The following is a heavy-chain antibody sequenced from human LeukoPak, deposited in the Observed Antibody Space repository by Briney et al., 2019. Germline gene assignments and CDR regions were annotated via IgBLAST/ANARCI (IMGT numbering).Heavy chain of an antibody. J-gene: IGHJ4*02. CDR3: TTPPYYDFWSGYYNGPDYFDY. V-gene: IGHV3-15*01. CDR2: IKGKTDGGTA. CDR1: TFTFSNAW. Sequence: GGSLRLSCAASTFTFSNAWMSWVRQAPGKGLEWVGLIKGKTDGGTADYAVAVKGRFTISRDDSKNTLYLQMDSLKTEDTAMYFCTTPPYYDFWSGYYNGPDYFDYWGQGTLVTVSS. D-gene: IGHD3-3*01.